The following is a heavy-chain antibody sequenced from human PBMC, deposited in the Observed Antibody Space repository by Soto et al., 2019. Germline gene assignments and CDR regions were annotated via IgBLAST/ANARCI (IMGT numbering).Heavy chain of an antibody. CDR3: ARDRQPYYYENYGMDV. Sequence: QVQLQESGPGLVKPSETLSLTCTVSGGSISSYYWSWIRQPAGKGLEWIGRIYTSGSTNYNPSLKSRVTMSVDTSKNQFSLKVSSVTAADTAVYYCARDRQPYYYENYGMDVWGQGTTVTVSS. J-gene: IGHJ6*02. CDR2: IYTSGST. V-gene: IGHV4-4*07. D-gene: IGHD3-22*01. CDR1: GGSISSYY.